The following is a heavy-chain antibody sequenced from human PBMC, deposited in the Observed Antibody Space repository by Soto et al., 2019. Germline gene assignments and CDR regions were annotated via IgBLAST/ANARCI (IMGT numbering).Heavy chain of an antibody. CDR1: GYTLTSYY. V-gene: IGHV1-46*01. J-gene: IGHJ4*02. Sequence: QVQLVQSGAEVKKPGASVKVSCKASGYTLTSYYMHWVRQAPGQGLEWMGIINPGGGSTTYAQKFQGRVTMTRDTSTSTVSMALSRLRCEDTAVYYCARGHITLTTLFEYWGQGTMVTVSS. CDR3: ARGHITLTTLFEY. CDR2: INPGGGST. D-gene: IGHD1-20*01.